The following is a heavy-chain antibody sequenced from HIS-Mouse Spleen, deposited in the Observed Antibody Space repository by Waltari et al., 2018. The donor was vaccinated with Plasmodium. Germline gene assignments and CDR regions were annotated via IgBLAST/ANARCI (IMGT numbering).Heavy chain of an antibody. CDR2: ISYDGSNK. J-gene: IGHJ4*02. V-gene: IGHV3-30*18. CDR3: AKAQGVINFDY. CDR1: GFTFSSYG. D-gene: IGHD3-16*01. Sequence: QVQLVESGGGVVQPGRSLRLSCAGSGFTFSSYGMHWVSQAPGKGLEWVAVISYDGSNKYYADSVKGRFTISRDNSKNTLYLQMNSLRAEDTAVYYCAKAQGVINFDYWGQGTLVTVSS.